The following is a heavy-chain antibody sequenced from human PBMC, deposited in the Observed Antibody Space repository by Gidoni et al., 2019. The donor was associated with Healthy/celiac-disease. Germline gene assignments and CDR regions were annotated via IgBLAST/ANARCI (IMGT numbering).Heavy chain of an antibody. J-gene: IGHJ6*02. D-gene: IGHD6-6*01. CDR3: AKEGRSIAARRSSYGMDV. V-gene: IGHV3-23*04. CDR2: ISGSGGST. Sequence: EVQLVESGGGLVQPGGSLRLSCAASGFTFSSYAMSWVRQAPGKGLEWVSAISGSGGSTYYADSVKGRFTISRDNSKNTLYLQMNSLRAEDTAVYYCAKEGRSIAARRSSYGMDVWGQGTTVTVSS. CDR1: GFTFSSYA.